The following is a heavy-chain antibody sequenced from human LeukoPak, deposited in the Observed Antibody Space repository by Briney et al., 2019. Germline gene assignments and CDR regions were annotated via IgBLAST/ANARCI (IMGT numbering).Heavy chain of an antibody. Sequence: SETLSLTCTVSGGSISSSSYYWGWIRQPPGKGLEWIGSIYYSGSTYYNPSLKSRVTISVDTSKNQFSLKLSSVTAADTAVYYCASQTRIAATTTGAFDIWGQGTMDTVSS. D-gene: IGHD6-13*01. V-gene: IGHV4-39*01. J-gene: IGHJ3*02. CDR2: IYYSGST. CDR3: ASQTRIAATTTGAFDI. CDR1: GGSISSSSYY.